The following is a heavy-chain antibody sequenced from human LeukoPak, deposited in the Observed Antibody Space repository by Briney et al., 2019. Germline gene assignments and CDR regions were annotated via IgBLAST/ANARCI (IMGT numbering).Heavy chain of an antibody. CDR1: GYTLTELS. CDR2: FDPEDGER. V-gene: IGHV1-24*01. Sequence: ASVKVSCTVSGYTLTELSVNWVRQAPGKGLEWMASFDPEDGERIYAQKFQGRVTMTEDASTDTAYMELSSLKSDDTAVYYCATVKMVDGYHDYWGQGTLVTVSS. J-gene: IGHJ4*02. D-gene: IGHD5-24*01. CDR3: ATVKMVDGYHDY.